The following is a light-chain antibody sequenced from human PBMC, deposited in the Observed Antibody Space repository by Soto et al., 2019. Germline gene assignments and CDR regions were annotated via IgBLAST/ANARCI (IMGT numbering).Light chain of an antibody. CDR2: DAS. V-gene: IGKV3-15*01. CDR1: QSIGSN. CDR3: QQYNNWPLT. Sequence: VMTQSPVNLSVSSGERATLSCRASQSIGSNLGWYQQKPGQAPRLLIYDASTRATGIPAKFSGSGSGTEFTLIIGSLQSEDFAVYYCQQYNNWPLTFGGGTKVEIK. J-gene: IGKJ4*01.